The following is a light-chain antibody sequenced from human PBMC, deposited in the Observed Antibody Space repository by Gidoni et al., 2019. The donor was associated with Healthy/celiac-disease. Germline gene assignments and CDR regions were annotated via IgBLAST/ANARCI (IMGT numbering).Light chain of an antibody. V-gene: IGKV3-11*01. CDR2: DGS. CDR3: PQRRYWPQYT. J-gene: IGKJ2*01. Sequence: EIVLTQSPATLSLSPGERATLSCRASQSVSSYLAWYQQKHGQAPRLLIYDGSNRATGIPARVSGTGSGTDFILTISSLEPEDFAVYYCPQRRYWPQYTFXQXTKLEIK. CDR1: QSVSSY.